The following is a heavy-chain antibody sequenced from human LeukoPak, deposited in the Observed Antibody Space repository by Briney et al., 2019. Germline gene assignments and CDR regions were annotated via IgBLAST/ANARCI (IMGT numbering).Heavy chain of an antibody. V-gene: IGHV3-49*04. Sequence: GGSLRLSCTASGFIFGDYAMNWVRQAPGKGLEWVGFIRNKAYGGTTEYAASVKGRFTTSRGDSKSIAFLQMNSLKAEDTAIYYCTRVNGGRIPIFGVVKRPNWFDPWGQGTLVTVSS. CDR1: GFIFGDYA. J-gene: IGHJ5*02. D-gene: IGHD3-3*01. CDR2: IRNKAYGGTT. CDR3: TRVNGGRIPIFGVVKRPNWFDP.